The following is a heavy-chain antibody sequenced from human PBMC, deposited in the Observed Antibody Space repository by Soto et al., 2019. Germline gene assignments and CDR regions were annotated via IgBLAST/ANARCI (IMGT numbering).Heavy chain of an antibody. CDR3: ARPHFGAAGGPFTLDY. CDR2: IIPIFGTA. CDR1: GGTFSSDA. V-gene: IGHV1-69*06. Sequence: SGKVSCKASGGTFSSDAISGVRQAPGQGLEWMGGIIPIFGTANYAQKFQGRVTITADKSTSTAYMELSSLRSEDTAVYYCARPHFGAAGGPFTLDYWGQGTLVTVSS. J-gene: IGHJ4*02. D-gene: IGHD6-13*01.